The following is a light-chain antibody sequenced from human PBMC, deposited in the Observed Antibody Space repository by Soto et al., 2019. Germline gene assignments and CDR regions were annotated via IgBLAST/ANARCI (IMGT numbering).Light chain of an antibody. CDR1: RGISNY. J-gene: IGKJ1*01. CDR2: AAS. Sequence: DIQMTQSPSSLSASVGDRVTITCRASRGISNYLAWYQQKPGKVPKVLIYAASTLPSGVPSRFSGSGSGTDFTLTISSLQTEDGATYYCQNYNTPPLTFGRGTKVEIK. V-gene: IGKV1-27*01. CDR3: QNYNTPPLT.